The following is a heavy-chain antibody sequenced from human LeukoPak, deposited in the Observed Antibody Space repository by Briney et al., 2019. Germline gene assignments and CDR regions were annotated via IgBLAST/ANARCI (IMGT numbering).Heavy chain of an antibody. J-gene: IGHJ6*02. D-gene: IGHD2-2*01. V-gene: IGHV4-4*02. Sequence: SETLSLTCAVSGGSISSSNWWSWVRQPPGKGLEWIGEIHHSGSTNYNPSLKSRVTISVDKSKNQFSLKLSSVTAADTAVYYCARGYCSSTSCPNNYYYYGMDVWGQGTTVTVSS. CDR3: ARGYCSSTSCPNNYYYYGMDV. CDR2: IHHSGST. CDR1: GGSISSSNW.